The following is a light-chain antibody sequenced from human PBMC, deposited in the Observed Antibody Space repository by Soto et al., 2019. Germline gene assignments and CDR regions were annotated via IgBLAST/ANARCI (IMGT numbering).Light chain of an antibody. J-gene: IGKJ1*01. CDR1: QSVSSNY. V-gene: IGKV3-20*01. Sequence: EIVLTQSPGTLSLSPGERATLSCRASQSVSSNYLAWYQQKPGQAPRLLIYGASSMATGIPDRFSGSGSGTDFTLTISRLEPEDFAVYYWQQYCSSLTWTFGQGTKVDIK. CDR2: GAS. CDR3: QQYCSSLTWT.